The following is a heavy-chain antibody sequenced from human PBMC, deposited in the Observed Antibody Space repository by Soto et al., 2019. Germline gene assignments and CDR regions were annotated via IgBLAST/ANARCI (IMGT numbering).Heavy chain of an antibody. Sequence: SETLSLTCTVSGGSINSYYWSWIRQPPGKGLEWIGYIYYSGSTNYNPSLKSRVTISVDTSKNQFSLKLSSVTAADTAVYYCARVRNFGYAHVTFDPWGQGTLVTVSS. J-gene: IGHJ5*02. CDR3: ARVRNFGYAHVTFDP. V-gene: IGHV4-59*01. CDR1: GGSINSYY. D-gene: IGHD2-2*01. CDR2: IYYSGST.